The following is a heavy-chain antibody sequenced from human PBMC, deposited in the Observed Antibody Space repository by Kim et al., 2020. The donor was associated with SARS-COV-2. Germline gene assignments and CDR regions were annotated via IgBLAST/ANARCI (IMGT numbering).Heavy chain of an antibody. V-gene: IGHV3-30*04. Sequence: GGSLRLSCAASGFTFSSYAMHWVRQAPGKGLEWVAVISYDGSNKYYADSVKGRFTISRDNSKNTLYLQMNSLRAEDTAVYYCERAGGWDFELWGRCTLV. CDR1: GFTFSSYA. D-gene: IGHD3-10*01. CDR3: ERAGGWDFEL. CDR2: ISYDGSNK. J-gene: IGHJ2*01.